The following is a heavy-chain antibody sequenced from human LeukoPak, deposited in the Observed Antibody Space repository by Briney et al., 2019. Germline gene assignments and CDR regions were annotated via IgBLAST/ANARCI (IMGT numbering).Heavy chain of an antibody. V-gene: IGHV3-NL1*01. CDR1: GFTFDDYA. D-gene: IGHD3-22*01. CDR3: AKGSKLVVITRDHYMAV. J-gene: IGHJ6*03. CDR2: IDRSGVT. Sequence: GGSLRLSCAASGFTFDDYAMHWVRQAPGKGLEWVSVIDRSGVTHYADSVKGRFTISRDNSKNTLYLQMNSLRAGDTAVYYCAKGSKLVVITRDHYMAVWGKGTTVTISS.